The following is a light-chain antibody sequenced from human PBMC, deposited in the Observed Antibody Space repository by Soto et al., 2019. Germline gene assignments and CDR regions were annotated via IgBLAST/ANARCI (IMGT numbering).Light chain of an antibody. Sequence: ISMTQSPSSLSASLGDRVTITCRASQSIDTYLNWYQQKPGTAPKLLIYAASSLQSGGPSRFSGRGSGTDFTLTIRSLQPEDFATYYCQQSYSTPMYTFGQGTKVDI. CDR3: QQSYSTPMYT. CDR1: QSIDTY. J-gene: IGKJ2*01. V-gene: IGKV1-39*01. CDR2: AAS.